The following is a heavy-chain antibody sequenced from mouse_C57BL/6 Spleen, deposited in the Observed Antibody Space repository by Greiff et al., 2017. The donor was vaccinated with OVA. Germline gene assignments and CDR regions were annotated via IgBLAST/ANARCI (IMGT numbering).Heavy chain of an antibody. V-gene: IGHV1-50*01. CDR1: GYTFTSYW. CDR3: ARRKKGYYYGSSYYAMDY. J-gene: IGHJ4*01. D-gene: IGHD1-1*01. CDR2: IDPSDSYT. Sequence: QVQLQQPGAELVKPGASVKLSCKASGYTFTSYWMQWVKQRPGQGLEWIGEIDPSDSYTNYNQKFKGKATLTVDTSSSTAYMQLSSLTSEDSAVYYCARRKKGYYYGSSYYAMDYWGQGTSVTVSS.